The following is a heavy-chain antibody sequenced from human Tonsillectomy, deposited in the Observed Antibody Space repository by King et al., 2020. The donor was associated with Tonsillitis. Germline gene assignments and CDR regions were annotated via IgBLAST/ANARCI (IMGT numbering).Heavy chain of an antibody. V-gene: IGHV4-38-2*02. CDR3: AREYAGDYLEYFQH. Sequence: VQLQESGPGLVKPSETLSLTCTVSGYSISSGYFWGWIRQPPGEGLEWIGSIYHSGTTHYNPSLKSPVIISLDTSKNQFSLKLTSVTAADTAVYYCAREYAGDYLEYFQHWGQGTLVTVSS. J-gene: IGHJ1*01. D-gene: IGHD4-17*01. CDR1: GYSISSGYF. CDR2: IYHSGTT.